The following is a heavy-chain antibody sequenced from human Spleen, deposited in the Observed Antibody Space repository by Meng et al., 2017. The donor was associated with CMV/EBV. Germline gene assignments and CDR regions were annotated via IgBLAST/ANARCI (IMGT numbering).Heavy chain of an antibody. J-gene: IGHJ4*02. CDR1: GFTFSSYG. CDR3: AKDWGYCSSTSCFFDY. V-gene: IGHV3-30*02. CDR2: IRYDGSNK. D-gene: IGHD2-2*01. Sequence: GESLKISCAASGFTFSSYGMHWVRQAPGKGLEWVAFIRYDGSNKYYADSVKGRFTISRDNSKNTLYLQMNSLRAEDTAVYYCAKDWGYCSSTSCFFDYWGQGTLVTVSS.